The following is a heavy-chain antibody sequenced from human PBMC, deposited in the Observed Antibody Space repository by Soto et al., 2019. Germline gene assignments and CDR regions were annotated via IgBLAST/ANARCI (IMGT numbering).Heavy chain of an antibody. CDR1: GFTFSNYS. Sequence: EVQLVESGEGWSSLGGSLRLSCAASGFTFSNYSMNWVRQAPGKGLEWVSSISSSSSDIYYADSVKGRFTISRDNAKNSLYLQMNSVRGEDTAVYCCARVLIARIAGPFDYWGQGTLVTVSS. CDR2: ISSSSSDI. J-gene: IGHJ4*02. D-gene: IGHD6-13*01. CDR3: ARVLIARIAGPFDY. V-gene: IGHV3-21*01.